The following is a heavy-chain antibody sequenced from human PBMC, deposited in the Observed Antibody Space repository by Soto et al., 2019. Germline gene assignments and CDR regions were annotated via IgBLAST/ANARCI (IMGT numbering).Heavy chain of an antibody. CDR1: GFTFSSYG. Sequence: GGSLRLSCAASGFTFSSYGMHWVRQAPGKGLERVAVISYDGSNKYYADSVKGRFTISRDNSKNTLYLQMNSLRAEDTAVYYCAKGASYDFWSGYEIDAFDIWGQGTMVTVSS. D-gene: IGHD3-3*01. CDR3: AKGASYDFWSGYEIDAFDI. V-gene: IGHV3-30*18. J-gene: IGHJ3*02. CDR2: ISYDGSNK.